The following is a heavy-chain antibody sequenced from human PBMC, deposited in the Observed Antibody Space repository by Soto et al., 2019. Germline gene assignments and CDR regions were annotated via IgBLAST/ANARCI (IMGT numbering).Heavy chain of an antibody. CDR3: ARGVYSGWPYFDY. D-gene: IGHD6-19*01. J-gene: IGHJ4*02. V-gene: IGHV1-8*01. Sequence: ASVKVSCKASGYTFTSYDINWVRQATGQGLERMGWMNPNSGNTGYARKFQGRVTMTRNTSISTAYMELSSLRSEDTAVYYCARGVYSGWPYFDYWGQGTLVTVSS. CDR1: GYTFTSYD. CDR2: MNPNSGNT.